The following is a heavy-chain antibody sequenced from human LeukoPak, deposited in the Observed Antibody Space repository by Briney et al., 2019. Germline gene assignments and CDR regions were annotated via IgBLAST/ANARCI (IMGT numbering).Heavy chain of an antibody. CDR2: IHPNDGGT. J-gene: IGHJ5*02. V-gene: IGHV1-46*02. CDR3: ARGDIDH. D-gene: IGHD5-24*01. CDR1: GYTFNIYY. Sequence: ASVKVSCKTSGYTFNIYYVQWVRQAPGQGLEWMGVIHPNDGGTTYAQKFQGRIIMTSDTSTSTIYMELSSLKSDDTALYYCARGDIDHWGQGTLVTVS.